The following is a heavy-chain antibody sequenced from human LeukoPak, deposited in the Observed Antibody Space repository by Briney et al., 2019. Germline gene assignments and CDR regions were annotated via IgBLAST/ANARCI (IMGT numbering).Heavy chain of an antibody. CDR1: GYSFSTYK. CDR2: VSPGDPDT. CDR3: ARGGWFYFDY. V-gene: IGHV5-51*01. D-gene: IGHD6-19*01. J-gene: IGHJ4*02. Sequence: GEFLKISCKGSGYSFSTYKISWVRQMPGKGLEWMGLVSPGDPDTRYGPSFQGQVTLSADESTNTAYIQWDSLKASDTAVYYCARGGWFYFDYWGQGTLVTVSS.